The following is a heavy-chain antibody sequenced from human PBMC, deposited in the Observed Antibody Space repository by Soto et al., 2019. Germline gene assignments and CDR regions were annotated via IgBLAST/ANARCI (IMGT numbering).Heavy chain of an antibody. Sequence: ASVKVSCKASGYTFTGYYMHWVRQAPGQGLEWIGWINSNSGGTNYAQKFQGWVTMTRDTSISTAYMELSRLRSDDTAVYYCARESRGLSSSWPYYYYYGMDVWGQGTTVTV. D-gene: IGHD6-13*01. CDR1: GYTFTGYY. J-gene: IGHJ6*02. V-gene: IGHV1-2*04. CDR3: ARESRGLSSSWPYYYYYGMDV. CDR2: INSNSGGT.